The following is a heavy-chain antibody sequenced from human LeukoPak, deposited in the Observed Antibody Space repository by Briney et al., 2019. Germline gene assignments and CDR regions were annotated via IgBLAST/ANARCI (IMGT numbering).Heavy chain of an antibody. CDR1: GFTFSTYA. Sequence: PGGSLRLSCAASGFTFSTYAMTWVRQAPGKGLEWVSAIGGSDVGTEYADSVKGRFTISRDNSKNTLFLQMNSLTAEDTAVYYCTTRGGTSTWDFDYWGQGTLVTVSS. V-gene: IGHV3-23*01. CDR2: IGGSDVGT. J-gene: IGHJ4*02. D-gene: IGHD6-13*01. CDR3: TTRGGTSTWDFDY.